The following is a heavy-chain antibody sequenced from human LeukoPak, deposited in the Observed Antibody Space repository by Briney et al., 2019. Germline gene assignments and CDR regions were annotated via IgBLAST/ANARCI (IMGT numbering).Heavy chain of an antibody. CDR1: GFTFSSYS. V-gene: IGHV3-21*01. D-gene: IGHD2-2*01. CDR2: ISRSSRYI. J-gene: IGHJ6*03. CDR3: ARAQLIVPAAPWNVRDLSGLNYNYYMDV. Sequence: GGSLRLSCAASGFTFSSYSMNWVRQAPGKGLEWVSSISRSSRYIYYADSVKGRFTISRDNAKNSLYLQMNSLRAEDTAVYYCARAQLIVPAAPWNVRDLSGLNYNYYMDVWGKGTTVTVSS.